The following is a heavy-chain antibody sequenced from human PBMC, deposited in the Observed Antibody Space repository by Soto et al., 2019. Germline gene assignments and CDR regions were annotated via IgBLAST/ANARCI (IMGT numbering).Heavy chain of an antibody. Sequence: PSETLSLTCPVSGGSIRSGGYYWSWIRQHPGKGLEWIGYIYYSGSTYYNPSLKSRVTISVDTSKNQFSLKLSSVTAADTAVYYCARVGGINWFDPWGQGTLVTVSS. CDR1: GGSIRSGGYY. CDR2: IYYSGST. D-gene: IGHD3-16*01. J-gene: IGHJ5*02. CDR3: ARVGGINWFDP. V-gene: IGHV4-31*03.